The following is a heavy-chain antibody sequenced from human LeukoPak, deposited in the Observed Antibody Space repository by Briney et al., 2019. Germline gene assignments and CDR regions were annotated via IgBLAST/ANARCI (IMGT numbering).Heavy chain of an antibody. CDR2: IHRSGIT. V-gene: IGHV4-4*07. D-gene: IGHD3-3*01. CDR3: ARTISGEDFDY. J-gene: IGHJ4*02. Sequence: PSETLSLTCIVSGGSVNTDFWNWVRQPAGKGLEWIGRIHRSGITDYNPSLRSRVTMSVDTSKNQFSLKLTSVTAADTAVYYCARTISGEDFDYWGQGTLVTVSS. CDR1: GGSVNTDF.